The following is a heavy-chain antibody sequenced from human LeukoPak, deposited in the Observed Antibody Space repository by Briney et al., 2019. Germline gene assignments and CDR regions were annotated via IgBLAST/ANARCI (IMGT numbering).Heavy chain of an antibody. V-gene: IGHV3-30-3*01. CDR3: ARARLGPRDAFDI. Sequence: GGSLRLSCAASGFTFSSYAMHWVRQAPGKGLEWVAVISYDGNNKYYADSVKGRFTISRDNSKNTLYLQMNSLRAEDTAVYYCARARLGPRDAFDIWGQGTMVTVSS. J-gene: IGHJ3*02. CDR1: GFTFSSYA. D-gene: IGHD6-19*01. CDR2: ISYDGNNK.